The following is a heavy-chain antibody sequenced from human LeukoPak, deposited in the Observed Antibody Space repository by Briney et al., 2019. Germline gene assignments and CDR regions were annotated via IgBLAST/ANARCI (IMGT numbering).Heavy chain of an antibody. V-gene: IGHV1-2*02. D-gene: IGHD3-22*01. J-gene: IGHJ4*02. CDR3: ARVLNDSSGYNYPY. CDR1: GYTFTGYY. Sequence: EASVKVSCKASGYTFTGYYMHWVRQAPGEGLEWMGWINPNSGGTIYEQKFQGRVTMTRDTSISTAYMELSRLRSDDTAVYYCARVLNDSSGYNYPYWGQGTLVTVSS. CDR2: INPNSGGT.